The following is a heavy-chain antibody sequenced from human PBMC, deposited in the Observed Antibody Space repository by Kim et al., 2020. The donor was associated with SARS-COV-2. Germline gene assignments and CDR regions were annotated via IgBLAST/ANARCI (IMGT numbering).Heavy chain of an antibody. CDR3: ARDSVGGGALYFDY. J-gene: IGHJ4*02. Sequence: GGSLRLSCAASGFTFSSYWMSWVRQAPGKGLEWVANIKQDGSEKYYVDSVKGRFTISRDNAKNSLYLQMNSLRAEDTAVYYCARDSVGGGALYFDYWGQGTLVTVSS. D-gene: IGHD3-16*01. CDR1: GFTFSSYW. V-gene: IGHV3-7*01. CDR2: IKQDGSEK.